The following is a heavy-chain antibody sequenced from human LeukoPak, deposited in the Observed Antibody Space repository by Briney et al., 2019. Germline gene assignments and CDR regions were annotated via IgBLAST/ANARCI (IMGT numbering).Heavy chain of an antibody. V-gene: IGHV6-1*01. CDR1: GDSVSSNSAA. CDR3: ARVNIFDSSGYYPNRFDY. CDR2: TYYRSKWYN. Sequence: SQTLSLTCAISGDSVSSNSAAWNWIRQSPSRGLEWLGRTYYRSKWYNDYAVSVKSRITINPDTSKNQFSLQLNSVTPEDTAVYYCARVNIFDSSGYYPNRFDYWGQGTLVTVSS. D-gene: IGHD3-22*01. J-gene: IGHJ4*02.